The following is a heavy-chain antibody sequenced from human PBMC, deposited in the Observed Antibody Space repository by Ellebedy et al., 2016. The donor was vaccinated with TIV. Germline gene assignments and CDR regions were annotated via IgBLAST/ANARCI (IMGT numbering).Heavy chain of an antibody. V-gene: IGHV1-2*02. CDR1: GDTFGSYS. Sequence: ASVKVSCKASGDTFGSYSFSWVRQAPGQGLEWMGWINPNSNVANYAQKSQGRVTMTRDTSLSTVYMELRRLRSDDTAVYYCARDAYFYDTSAYHGWFDPWGQGTLVTVSS. CDR3: ARDAYFYDTSAYHGWFDP. CDR2: INPNSNVA. D-gene: IGHD3-22*01. J-gene: IGHJ5*02.